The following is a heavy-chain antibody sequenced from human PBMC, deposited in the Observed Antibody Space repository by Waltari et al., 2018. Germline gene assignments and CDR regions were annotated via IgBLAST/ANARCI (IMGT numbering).Heavy chain of an antibody. CDR2: IIPIFGTA. CDR1: GGTFSSYA. J-gene: IGHJ6*02. V-gene: IGHV1-69*01. CDR3: AREGSGYANYYYYGMDV. D-gene: IGHD5-12*01. Sequence: QVQLVQSGAEVKKPGSSVKVSCKASGGTFSSYAISWVRQAPGQGLEWMGGIIPIFGTANYAQKFQGRVTITADESTSTAYMELSSLRSEDTAVYYCAREGSGYANYYYYGMDVWGQGTTVTVSS.